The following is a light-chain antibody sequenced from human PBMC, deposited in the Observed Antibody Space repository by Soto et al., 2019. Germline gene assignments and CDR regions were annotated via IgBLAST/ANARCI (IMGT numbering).Light chain of an antibody. V-gene: IGKV3-20*01. J-gene: IGKJ2*02. CDR2: GAS. CDR3: QQYGSSPST. CDR1: QSVSSSY. Sequence: EIVLTQSPGTLSLSPGERATLSCRASQSVSSSYLAWYQQKPGQAPSLLIYGASSRATGIPDRFSGSGSGTDFTLTISRLEPEDFAVYYCQQYGSSPSTFGQGTKLEIK.